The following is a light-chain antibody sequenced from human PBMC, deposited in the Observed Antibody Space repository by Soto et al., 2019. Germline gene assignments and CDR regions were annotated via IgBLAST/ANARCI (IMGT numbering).Light chain of an antibody. CDR1: QSLGTN. J-gene: IGKJ1*01. V-gene: IGKV3-15*01. CDR2: GAS. CDR3: QQYNQWPRT. Sequence: EIEMTQYPATLSVSPGERATLSCRASQSLGTNLAWFQQKPGQVPRLLIHGASTRATGIPARFSGSGSGTDFTLTISSLQSEEFAVYYCQQYNQWPRTFGQGTKV.